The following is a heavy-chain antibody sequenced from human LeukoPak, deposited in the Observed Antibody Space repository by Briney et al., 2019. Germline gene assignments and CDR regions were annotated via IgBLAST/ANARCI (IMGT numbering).Heavy chain of an antibody. J-gene: IGHJ4*02. CDR1: GFTFSSYG. CDR3: ATDRGYSGYGTFDY. D-gene: IGHD5-12*01. CDR2: IGYGGRNK. Sequence: GGSLRLSCAASGFTFSSYGIHWVRQAPGKGLEWVTFIGYGGRNKYYADSVKGRFTISRDDSKNTLYLQMNSLRAEDTALYYCATDRGYSGYGTFDYWGQGTLVAVSS. V-gene: IGHV3-30*02.